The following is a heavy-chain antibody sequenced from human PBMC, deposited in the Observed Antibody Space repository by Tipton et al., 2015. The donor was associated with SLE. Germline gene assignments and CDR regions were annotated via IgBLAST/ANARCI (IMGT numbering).Heavy chain of an antibody. CDR1: GFTFSNYA. V-gene: IGHV3-72*01. Sequence: SLRLSCVGSGFTFSNYAMTWVRQAPGKGLEWVGRSRNKANSYTTEYAASVKGRFTISRDDSKNSLYLQMNSLKTEDTAVYYCARGSNSNFRTTTALDYWGQGTLVTVSS. J-gene: IGHJ4*02. CDR3: ARGSNSNFRTTTALDY. CDR2: SRNKANSYTT. D-gene: IGHD1-14*01.